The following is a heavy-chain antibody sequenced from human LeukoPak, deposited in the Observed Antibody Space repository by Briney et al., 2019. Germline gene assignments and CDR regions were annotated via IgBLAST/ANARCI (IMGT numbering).Heavy chain of an antibody. CDR2: IRCSFIGT. CDR3: AKGLAYTGYDYWFDP. V-gene: IGHV3-23*01. Sequence: GGSLRLSCAASGFTFSSYAMSWVRQAPGKGLEWVSAIRCSFIGTYYADSVKGRFNISRDNSKNTLYLQMNSLRAEDTAVYYCAKGLAYTGYDYWFDPWGQGTLVTVSS. CDR1: GFTFSSYA. D-gene: IGHD5-12*01. J-gene: IGHJ5*02.